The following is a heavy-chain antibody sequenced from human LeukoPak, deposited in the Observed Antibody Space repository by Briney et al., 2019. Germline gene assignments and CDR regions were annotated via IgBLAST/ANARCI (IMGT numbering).Heavy chain of an antibody. CDR2: IYSSGTT. Sequence: SETLSLTCTVSGGSIISYNWHWIRQPAGKGLEWIGRIYSSGTTNYNASLMSRVTMSLDKSKSQFFLNLTSVTAADTAVYYCARERVDIAMGFDYWGQGSLVIVSS. V-gene: IGHV4-4*07. D-gene: IGHD5-18*01. J-gene: IGHJ4*02. CDR3: ARERVDIAMGFDY. CDR1: GGSIISYN.